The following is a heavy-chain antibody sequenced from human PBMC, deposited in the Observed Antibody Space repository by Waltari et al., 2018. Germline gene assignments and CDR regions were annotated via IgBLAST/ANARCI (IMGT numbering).Heavy chain of an antibody. CDR3: ARVLSTVQLGIFAY. D-gene: IGHD7-27*01. CDR1: GYSFTAYY. J-gene: IGHJ4*02. Sequence: QVQMVQSGAEVKKPGASVKVSCKASGYSFTAYYLHWVRQAPGRGLEWMGRINPDRGATTYAQMFQGRVTMTRDTSISTAYMEVTGLRSDDTAVYYCARVLSTVQLGIFAYWGQGTVVTVSS. V-gene: IGHV1-2*06. CDR2: INPDRGAT.